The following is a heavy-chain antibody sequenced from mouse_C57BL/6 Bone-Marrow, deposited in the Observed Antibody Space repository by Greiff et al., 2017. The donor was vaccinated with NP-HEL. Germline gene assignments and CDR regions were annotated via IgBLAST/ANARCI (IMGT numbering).Heavy chain of an antibody. CDR2: INPNNGGT. D-gene: IGHD2-3*01. Sequence: EVQLQQSGPELVKPGASVKISCKASGYTFTDYYMNWVKQSHGKSLEWIGDINPNNGGTSYNQKFKGKATLTVDKSSSTAYMELRSLTSEDSAVYYCASEGYYSAWFAYWGQGTLVTVSA. CDR3: ASEGYYSAWFAY. J-gene: IGHJ3*01. CDR1: GYTFTDYY. V-gene: IGHV1-26*01.